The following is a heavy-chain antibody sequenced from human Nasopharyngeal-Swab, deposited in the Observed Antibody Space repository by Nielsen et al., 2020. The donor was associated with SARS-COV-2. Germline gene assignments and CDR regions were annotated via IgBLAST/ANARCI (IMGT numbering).Heavy chain of an antibody. J-gene: IGHJ3*02. CDR1: GGSVSSGSYY. CDR3: GRDNTVVTSEGVDI. Sequence: SETLSLTCTVSGGSVSSGSYYWSWIRQPPGKGLEWIGYIYYSGSTNYNPSLKSRVTISVDTSKNQFSLKLSSVTAADTAVYYCGRDNTVVTSEGVDIWGQGTMVTVSS. CDR2: IYYSGST. V-gene: IGHV4-61*01. D-gene: IGHD4-23*01.